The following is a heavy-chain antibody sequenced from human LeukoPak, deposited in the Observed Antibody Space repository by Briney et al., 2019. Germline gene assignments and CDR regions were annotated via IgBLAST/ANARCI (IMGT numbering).Heavy chain of an antibody. CDR3: ARWGGTRQYYFDY. CDR2: TRFDGSIK. Sequence: PGRSLRLCCAVSGFIFSDYGFHWVRQAPGKGLEWVAVTRFDGSIKQYADSVKGRFTISRDDSKNTLYLQMNFLKSEDTAVYYCARWGGTRQYYFDYWGQGTLVTVSS. D-gene: IGHD1-1*01. V-gene: IGHV3-33*01. J-gene: IGHJ4*02. CDR1: GFIFSDYG.